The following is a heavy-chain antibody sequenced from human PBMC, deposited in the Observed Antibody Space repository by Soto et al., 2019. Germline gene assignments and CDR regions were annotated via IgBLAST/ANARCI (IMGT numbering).Heavy chain of an antibody. CDR3: ARSPSSDCSGGSCYVDSLVAFDI. CDR1: GGSIGSGGYY. Sequence: PSETLALTCTVSGGSIGSGGYYWSWIRQHPWKGLEWIGYIYYSGSTYYNPSLKSRVTISVDTSKNQFSLKLSSVTAADTAVYYCARSPSSDCSGGSCYVDSLVAFDIWGQGTMVTVSS. V-gene: IGHV4-31*03. CDR2: IYYSGST. D-gene: IGHD2-15*01. J-gene: IGHJ3*02.